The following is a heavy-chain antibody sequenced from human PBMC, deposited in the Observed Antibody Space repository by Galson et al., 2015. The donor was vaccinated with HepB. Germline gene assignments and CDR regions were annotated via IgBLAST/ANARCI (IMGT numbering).Heavy chain of an antibody. CDR3: ARGGLATIGGLTFDY. V-gene: IGHV1-18*01. J-gene: IGHJ4*02. CDR2: ISGYDVNV. CDR1: GYTFSRFS. D-gene: IGHD5-24*01. Sequence: SVKVSCKASGYTFSRFSISRLRQAPGQGLEWMGWISGYDVNVRYAQKFQGRLTMTTDTSTSTAHLNLRSLRSDDSAVYYCARGGLATIGGLTFDYWGQGTLVTVSS.